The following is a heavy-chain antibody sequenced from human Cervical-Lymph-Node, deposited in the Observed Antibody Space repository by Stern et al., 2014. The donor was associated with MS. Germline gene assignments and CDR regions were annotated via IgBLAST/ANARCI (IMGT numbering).Heavy chain of an antibody. Sequence: VTLRESGPALVKPTQTLTLTCTFSGFSLSTSGMRVSWIRQPPGKALEWLVRIDWDDDKFYSTSLKTRLTISKDTSKNQVVLTMTNMDPVDTATYYCARSPPYYEFWNDYYYFDYWGQGTLVAVSS. V-gene: IGHV2-70*04. J-gene: IGHJ4*02. D-gene: IGHD3-3*01. CDR1: GFSLSTSGMR. CDR3: ARSPPYYEFWNDYYYFDY. CDR2: IDWDDDK.